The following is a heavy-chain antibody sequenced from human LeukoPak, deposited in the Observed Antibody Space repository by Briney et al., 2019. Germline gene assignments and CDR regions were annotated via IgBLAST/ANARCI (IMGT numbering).Heavy chain of an antibody. V-gene: IGHV4-59*01. CDR3: ARLPPAGSLGVTDAFDI. D-gene: IGHD3-3*01. CDR2: MYYIGTT. Sequence: SETLSLTCTVSGGTINNYYWTWIRQPPGKRLEWIGYMYYIGTTNYNPSFKSRVTMSVDPSKNQFSLQLTSVTLADTAVYYCARLPPAGSLGVTDAFDIWGQGTMVTVSS. CDR1: GGTINNYY. J-gene: IGHJ3*02.